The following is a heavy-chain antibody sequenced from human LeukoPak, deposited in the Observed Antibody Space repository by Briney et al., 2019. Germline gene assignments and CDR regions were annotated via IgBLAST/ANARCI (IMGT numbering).Heavy chain of an antibody. CDR2: IYWNDDK. J-gene: IGHJ3*02. V-gene: IGHV2-5*01. D-gene: IGHD1-1*01. CDR1: GGSISSGVYC. Sequence: TLSLTCTVSGGSISSGVYCWSWIRQPPGKALEWLALIYWNDDKRYSPSLKGRLTITKDTSKNQVVLTMTSMDPVDTATYFCAHRHLATTAPYDTFDIWGQGTKVTVSS. CDR3: AHRHLATTAPYDTFDI.